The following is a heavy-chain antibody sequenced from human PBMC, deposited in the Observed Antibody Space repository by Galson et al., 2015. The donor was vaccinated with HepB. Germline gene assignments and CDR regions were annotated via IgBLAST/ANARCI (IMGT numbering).Heavy chain of an antibody. J-gene: IGHJ3*02. V-gene: IGHV3-48*01. Sequence: SLRLSCAASGFTFSSYSMNWVRQAPGKGLEWVSYISSSSSTIYYADSVKGRFTISRDNAKNSLYLQMNSLRAEDTAVYYCARDPTGYCSGGSCYAGDAFDIWGQGTMVTVSS. CDR3: ARDPTGYCSGGSCYAGDAFDI. CDR1: GFTFSSYS. D-gene: IGHD2-15*01. CDR2: ISSSSSTI.